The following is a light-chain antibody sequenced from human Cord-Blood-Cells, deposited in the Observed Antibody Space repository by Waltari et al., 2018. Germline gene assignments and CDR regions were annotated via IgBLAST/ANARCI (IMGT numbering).Light chain of an antibody. Sequence: QSALTQPASVSGSPGQSINISFTGTSGDVGSYNLVSWYQQHPGKAPKLMIYEGSKRPSGVSNVYSASNLGTTASLTISGLQAEEDAAYNCCSYAPSNTDVYGTQTKVTVL. J-gene: IGLJ1*01. CDR1: SGDVGSYNL. V-gene: IGLV2-23*01. CDR3: CSYAPSNTDV. CDR2: EGS.